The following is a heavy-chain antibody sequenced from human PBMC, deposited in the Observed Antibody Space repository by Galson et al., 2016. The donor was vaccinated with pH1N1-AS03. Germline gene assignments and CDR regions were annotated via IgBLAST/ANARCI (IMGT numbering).Heavy chain of an antibody. J-gene: IGHJ6*02. CDR1: GLTFSDHY. Sequence: SLRLSCAGTGLTFSDHYIEWVRQAPGKGLEWVGRIGNKAYRDTTRYGASAGGRFTISRDDVQNSVYLQMNSLSIEDTAVYYCVRSPFGPTGMDVWGQGTTVTVSS. CDR3: VRSPFGPTGMDV. D-gene: IGHD3/OR15-3a*01. V-gene: IGHV3-72*01. CDR2: IGNKAYRDTT.